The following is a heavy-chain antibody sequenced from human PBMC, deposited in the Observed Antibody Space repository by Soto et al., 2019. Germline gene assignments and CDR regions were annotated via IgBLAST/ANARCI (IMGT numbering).Heavy chain of an antibody. CDR2: IFSAGST. D-gene: IGHD5-18*01. CDR3: ARGAGGNSWRSPTFDS. Sequence: EVQLVESWGGLVQPGGSLRLSCAASGFTVSNNYMTWVRQAPGRGLDWVSIIFSAGSTYYADSVRGRFTISRDNSKNTLYLQMSSLRAEDTAIYYCARGAGGNSWRSPTFDSWGQGTLVTVSS. V-gene: IGHV3-66*01. CDR1: GFTVSNNY. J-gene: IGHJ4*02.